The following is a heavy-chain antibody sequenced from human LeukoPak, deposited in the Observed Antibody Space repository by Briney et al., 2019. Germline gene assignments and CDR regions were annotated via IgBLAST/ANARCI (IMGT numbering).Heavy chain of an antibody. J-gene: IGHJ4*02. CDR1: GFTFSSYW. CDR3: AREVGNGDYADY. Sequence: GGSLRLSCAASGFTFSSYWMHRVRQAPGKGLVWVSRINSDGSSTSYADSVKGRFTISRDNAKNTLYLQMNSLRAEDTAVYYCAREVGNGDYADYWGQGTLVTVSS. V-gene: IGHV3-74*01. CDR2: INSDGSST. D-gene: IGHD4-23*01.